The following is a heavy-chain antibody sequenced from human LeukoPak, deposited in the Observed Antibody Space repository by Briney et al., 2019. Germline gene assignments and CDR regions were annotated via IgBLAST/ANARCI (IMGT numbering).Heavy chain of an antibody. J-gene: IGHJ3*02. D-gene: IGHD6-19*01. Sequence: TGGSLRLSCGVSGFTFNSYAMHWLHQAPGNGLEWMAVISYDGSNKYYADSVKGRFTICRDNSKNTLYLQMNSLRADDTAVYYCAKDHQTGYSSGYDAFHIWGQGTMVTVSS. V-gene: IGHV3-30*04. CDR2: ISYDGSNK. CDR1: GFTFNSYA. CDR3: AKDHQTGYSSGYDAFHI.